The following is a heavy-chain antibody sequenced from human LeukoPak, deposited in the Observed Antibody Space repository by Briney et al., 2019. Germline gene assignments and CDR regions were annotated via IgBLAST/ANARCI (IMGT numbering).Heavy chain of an antibody. D-gene: IGHD6-13*01. CDR1: GGSISSSNYY. V-gene: IGHV4-39*07. CDR2: IYYSGST. Sequence: SETLSLTCTVSGGSISSSNYYWGWIRQPPGKGLEWIGSIYYSGSTYYNPSLKSRVTISLDTSKNQFSLKLSSVTAADTAVYYCARDSLAAAGFDYWGQGTLVTVSS. CDR3: ARDSLAAAGFDY. J-gene: IGHJ4*02.